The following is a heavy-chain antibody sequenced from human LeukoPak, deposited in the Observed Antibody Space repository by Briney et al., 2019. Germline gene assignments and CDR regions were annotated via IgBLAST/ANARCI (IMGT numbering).Heavy chain of an antibody. D-gene: IGHD2-15*01. CDR1: GGSVSSGSYY. Sequence: SETLSLTCTVSGGSVSSGSYYWSWIRQPPGKGLEWIGYIYYSGSTNYNPSLKSRVTISVDTSKNQFSLKLSSVTAADTAVYYCAARYCSGSSCEAGWGQGTLVTVSS. CDR2: IYYSGST. V-gene: IGHV4-61*01. CDR3: AARYCSGSSCEAG. J-gene: IGHJ4*02.